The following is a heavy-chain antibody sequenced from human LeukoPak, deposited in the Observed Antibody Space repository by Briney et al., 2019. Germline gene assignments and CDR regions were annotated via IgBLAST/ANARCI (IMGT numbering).Heavy chain of an antibody. Sequence: GGSLRLSCAASGFTFSSYAMSWVRQAPGKGLEWVSAISGSGGSTYYADSVKGRLTISRDNSKNTLYLQMNSLRAEDTAVYYCAKVRSSSWGYMDVWGKGTTVTVSS. V-gene: IGHV3-23*01. CDR2: ISGSGGST. CDR3: AKVRSSSWGYMDV. CDR1: GFTFSSYA. J-gene: IGHJ6*03. D-gene: IGHD6-13*01.